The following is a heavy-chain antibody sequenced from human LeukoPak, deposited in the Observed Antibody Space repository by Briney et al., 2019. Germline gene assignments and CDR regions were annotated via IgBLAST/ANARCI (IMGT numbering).Heavy chain of an antibody. CDR1: GFTFSSYA. J-gene: IGHJ4*02. D-gene: IGHD6-13*01. Sequence: GGSLRLSCAASGFTFSSYAMSWVRQAPGKGLEWVSYISSTSRTIYYADSVKGRFTISRDNAKNSLYLQMNSLRAEDTAVYYCARGSGATYSSSWYLDYWGQGTLVTVSS. V-gene: IGHV3-48*04. CDR3: ARGSGATYSSSWYLDY. CDR2: ISSTSRTI.